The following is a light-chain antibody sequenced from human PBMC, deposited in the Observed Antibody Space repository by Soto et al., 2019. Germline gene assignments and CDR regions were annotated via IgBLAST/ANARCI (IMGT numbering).Light chain of an antibody. CDR3: QQYTNYPWT. V-gene: IGKV1-5*03. Sequence: DIQMTQSPSTLSASVGDRAPITYLASKNVMYWLAWFQQKPGKAPSILIYEASRLESGVPSTISGSGSGTEFTLTISSLQPDDFATYYCQQYTNYPWTFGQGTKVDIK. CDR2: EAS. J-gene: IGKJ1*01. CDR1: KNVMYW.